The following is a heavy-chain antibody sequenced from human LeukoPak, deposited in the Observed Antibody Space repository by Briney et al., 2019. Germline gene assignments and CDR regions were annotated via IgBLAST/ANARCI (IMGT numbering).Heavy chain of an antibody. Sequence: KPGGSLRLSCAASGFTFNSHTMSWVRQAPGKGLEWVSSISTDSTYIYYADSVKGRLTISRDNAKNSLYLQMSSLRAEDTAVYYCARDGGSSWYFDYWGQGTLVTVSS. CDR3: ARDGGSSWYFDY. J-gene: IGHJ4*02. CDR2: ISTDSTYI. V-gene: IGHV3-21*01. CDR1: GFTFNSHT. D-gene: IGHD6-13*01.